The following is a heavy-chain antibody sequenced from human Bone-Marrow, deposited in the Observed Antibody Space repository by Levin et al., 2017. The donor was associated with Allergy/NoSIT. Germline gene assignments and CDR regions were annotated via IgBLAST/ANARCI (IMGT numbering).Heavy chain of an antibody. CDR3: ARGPRLQYFWSGYQTTAKNYGMDV. J-gene: IGHJ6*02. Sequence: SQTLSLTCAVYGGSFSGSYWSWIRQPPGKGLEWIGEINHSGSTNYNPSLKSRVTISVDTSKNQFSLKLSSVTAADTDVYYCARGPRLQYFWSGYQTTAKNYGMDVWGQGTTVTVSS. V-gene: IGHV4-34*01. CDR2: INHSGST. D-gene: IGHD3-3*01. CDR1: GGSFSGSY.